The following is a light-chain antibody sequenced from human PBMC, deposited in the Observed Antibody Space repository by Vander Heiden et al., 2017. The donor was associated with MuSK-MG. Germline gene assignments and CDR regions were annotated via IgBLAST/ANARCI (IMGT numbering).Light chain of an antibody. CDR1: QGISSY. V-gene: IGKV1-9*01. J-gene: IGKJ2*01. CDR2: AAS. CDR3: QHLNTYPYT. Sequence: DIQLTQSPSFLPASVGDSVAIPCRASQGISSYLAWYQQQPGKVPKLLIYAASTLQSGVPSRFSGSGSGTAFTLTISSLQPEDSVTYYCQHLNTYPYTFGQGTKLVIK.